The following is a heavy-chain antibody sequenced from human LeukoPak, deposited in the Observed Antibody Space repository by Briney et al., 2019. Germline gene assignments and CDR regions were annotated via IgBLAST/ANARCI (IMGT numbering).Heavy chain of an antibody. CDR1: GYTFSSHG. Sequence: GGSLRLSSAASGYTFSSHGLTWVRQAPGKGLEWVSTINGAGDNTYYAETVKGRFTISRDNSKNTLYLQMHSLRAEDTAIYYCAKVSVCYGCYLDYWGQGILVTVS. CDR2: INGAGDNT. V-gene: IGHV3-23*01. J-gene: IGHJ4*02. D-gene: IGHD3-16*01. CDR3: AKVSVCYGCYLDY.